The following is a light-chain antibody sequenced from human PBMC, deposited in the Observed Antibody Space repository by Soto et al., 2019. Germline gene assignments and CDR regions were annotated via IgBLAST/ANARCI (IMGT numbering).Light chain of an antibody. V-gene: IGKV3-20*01. CDR2: RGS. Sequence: EVVLTQSPGTLSLSPGERATLSCRASQNIRGNELAWYQQKPGQAPRLLIYRGSSRATGIPDRFSGRGSGTDFPLTISRLEPQDFAVYYCQDYGTSAPWTFGQGPKVEIK. CDR1: QNIRGNE. CDR3: QDYGTSAPWT. J-gene: IGKJ1*01.